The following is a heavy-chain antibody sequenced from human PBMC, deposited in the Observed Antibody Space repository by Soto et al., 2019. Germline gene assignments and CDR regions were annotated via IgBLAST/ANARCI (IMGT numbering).Heavy chain of an antibody. CDR2: TYHSGST. Sequence: PSETLSLTCAVPGGSISSGGYSWSWIRQPPGKGLEWIGYTYHSGSTYYNPSLKSRVTISVDRSKNQFSLKLSSVTAADTAVYYCARLHSSWYRFPLYFDYWGQGTLVTVSS. V-gene: IGHV4-30-2*01. CDR1: GGSISSGGYS. D-gene: IGHD6-13*01. J-gene: IGHJ4*02. CDR3: ARLHSSWYRFPLYFDY.